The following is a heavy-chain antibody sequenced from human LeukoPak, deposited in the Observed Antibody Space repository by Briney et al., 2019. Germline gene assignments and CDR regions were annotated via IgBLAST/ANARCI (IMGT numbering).Heavy chain of an antibody. V-gene: IGHV1-69-2*01. D-gene: IGHD6-13*01. CDR2: VDPEDGET. CDR3: ATDLIIAAAGTEDY. CDR1: GYIFTDYY. Sequence: ASVKVSCKASGYIFTDYYMHWVQQAPGKGLEWMGLVDPEDGETIYAEKFQGRVTITADTSTDTAYMELSSLRSEDTAVYYCATDLIIAAAGTEDYWGQGTLVTVSS. J-gene: IGHJ4*02.